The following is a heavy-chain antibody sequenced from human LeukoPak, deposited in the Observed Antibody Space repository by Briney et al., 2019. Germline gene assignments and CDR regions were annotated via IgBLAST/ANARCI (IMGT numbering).Heavy chain of an antibody. CDR2: ISRSSSTI. CDR1: GFTFSSYS. J-gene: IGHJ3*02. V-gene: IGHV3-48*02. CDR3: ARDSASGSYRHAFDI. Sequence: GGSLRLSCAASGFTFSSYSMNWVRQAPGKGLEWVSYISRSSSTISYADSVKGRFTISRDDAKNSLYLQMNSLRDEDTAVYYCARDSASGSYRHAFDIWGQGTMVTVSS. D-gene: IGHD1-26*01.